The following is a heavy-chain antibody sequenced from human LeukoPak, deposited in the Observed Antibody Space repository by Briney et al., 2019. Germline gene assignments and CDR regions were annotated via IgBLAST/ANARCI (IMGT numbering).Heavy chain of an antibody. Sequence: SETLSLTCTVSGGSISRYYWTWIRQPPGKGLEWIGYIYYSGRTNYNPSLKSRLTISVDTSKNQVSLKLTSVTAADPAVYYCARDGGSGFDYWGLGTLVTVSS. V-gene: IGHV4-59*01. D-gene: IGHD3-10*01. CDR2: IYYSGRT. J-gene: IGHJ4*02. CDR1: GGSISRYY. CDR3: ARDGGSGFDY.